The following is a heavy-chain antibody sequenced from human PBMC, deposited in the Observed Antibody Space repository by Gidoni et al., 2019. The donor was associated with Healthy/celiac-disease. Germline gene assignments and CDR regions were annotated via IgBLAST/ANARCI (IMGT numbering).Heavy chain of an antibody. Sequence: EVQLVESGGGLVQPGGSLSLSCPAAGFPFSPYWMSWVRQAPGKGLEWVANIKQDGSEKYYVDSVKGRFTISRDNAKNSLYLQMNSLRAEDTAVYYCARDQEDGVIINSWFDPWGQGTLVTVSS. V-gene: IGHV3-7*04. CDR2: IKQDGSEK. J-gene: IGHJ5*02. CDR1: GFPFSPYW. CDR3: ARDQEDGVIINSWFDP. D-gene: IGHD3-10*01.